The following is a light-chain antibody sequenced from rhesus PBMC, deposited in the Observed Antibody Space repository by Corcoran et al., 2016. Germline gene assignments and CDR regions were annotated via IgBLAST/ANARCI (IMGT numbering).Light chain of an antibody. Sequence: SYDLTQPPSVSVSPGQTARMACGGDNIGYGVVNWYQQKPPQAPVVVINYGSERPSGIPERFSGSTSRNMATLTIRGVEAGDEADYYCQVCDTSKEEYIFGVGTRLTVL. V-gene: IGLV3-44*01. CDR3: QVCDTSKEEYI. CDR2: YGS. J-gene: IGLJ1*01. CDR1: NIGYGV.